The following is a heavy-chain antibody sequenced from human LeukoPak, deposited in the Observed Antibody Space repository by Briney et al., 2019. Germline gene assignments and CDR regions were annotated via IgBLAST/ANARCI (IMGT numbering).Heavy chain of an antibody. J-gene: IGHJ5*02. CDR2: ISAYNGDT. D-gene: IGHD3-22*01. V-gene: IGHV1-18*01. Sequence: ASVKVSCKASGGTFSSYAISWVRQAPGQGLEWMGWISAYNGDTDFAQHLQGRVSMTIDASTNTAYMELRSLRSDDTAVYYCARAAYHNWFDPWGQGTLVTVSS. CDR3: ARAAYHNWFDP. CDR1: GGTFSSYA.